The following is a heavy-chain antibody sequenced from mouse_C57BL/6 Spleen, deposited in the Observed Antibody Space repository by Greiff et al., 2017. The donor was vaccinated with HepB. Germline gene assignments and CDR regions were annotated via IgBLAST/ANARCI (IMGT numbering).Heavy chain of an antibody. V-gene: IGHV1-72*01. D-gene: IGHD1-1*01. CDR1: GYTFTSYW. J-gene: IGHJ4*01. CDR2: IDPNSGGT. Sequence: KESCKASGYTFTSYWMHWVKQRPGRGLEWIGRIDPNSGGTKYNEKFKSKATLTVDKPSSTAYMQLSSLTSEDSAVYYCAREDYYGSSYGYYAMDYWGQGTSVTVSS. CDR3: AREDYYGSSYGYYAMDY.